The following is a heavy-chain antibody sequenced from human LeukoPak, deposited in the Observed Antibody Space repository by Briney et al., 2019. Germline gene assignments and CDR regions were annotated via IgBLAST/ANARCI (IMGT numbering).Heavy chain of an antibody. CDR3: AREVGSGNSDRYFDS. CDR2: IYSGGST. CDR1: GFTVSSNY. Sequence: GGSLRLSCAASGFTVSSNYMSWVRQAPGKGLEWVSVIYSGGSTYYADSVKGRFTISRDNAKHTPYLQMNSLRAEDTAVYYCAREVGSGNSDRYFDSWGQGTLVTVSS. V-gene: IGHV3-53*01. D-gene: IGHD3-10*01. J-gene: IGHJ4*02.